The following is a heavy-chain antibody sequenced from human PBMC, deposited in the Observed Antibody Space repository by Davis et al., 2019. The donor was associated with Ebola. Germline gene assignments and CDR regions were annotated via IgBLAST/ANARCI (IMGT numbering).Heavy chain of an antibody. D-gene: IGHD2-2*01. CDR2: IVSSGSTI. CDR3: ARGFCSSTSCLRGYYYGMDV. Sequence: GESLKISCAASGFTFSTYSMNWVRQAPGKGLEWVSYIVSSGSTIYYADSVKGRFTISRDNAKNSLYLQMNSLRAEDTAVYYCARGFCSSTSCLRGYYYGMDVWGKGTTVTVSS. J-gene: IGHJ6*04. V-gene: IGHV3-48*04. CDR1: GFTFSTYS.